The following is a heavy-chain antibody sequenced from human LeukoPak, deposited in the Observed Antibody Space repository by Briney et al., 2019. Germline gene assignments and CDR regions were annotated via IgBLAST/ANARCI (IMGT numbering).Heavy chain of an antibody. D-gene: IGHD1-26*01. CDR1: GGSIRSSTYY. CDR2: IYYGGTT. Sequence: KASETLSLTCTVSGGSIRSSTYYWGWIRQPPGKGLEWIGSIYYGGTTYYNPSLKSRVTISVDTSKNQFSLKLTSVTAADTAVYYCAKVATTVYIFDYWGQGTLVTVSS. CDR3: AKVATTVYIFDY. J-gene: IGHJ4*02. V-gene: IGHV4-39*07.